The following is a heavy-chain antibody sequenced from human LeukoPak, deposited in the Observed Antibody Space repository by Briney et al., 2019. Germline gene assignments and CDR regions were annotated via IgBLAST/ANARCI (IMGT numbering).Heavy chain of an antibody. V-gene: IGHV3-43D*03. CDR1: GFTFSSYG. Sequence: PGGSLRLSCAASGFTFSSYGMSWIRQAPGKDLEWVSLISWDGGSTYYADSVKGRFTISRDNSKNSLYLQMNSLRAEDTALYYCAKDKDSGYDPTFDYWGQGTLVTVSS. J-gene: IGHJ4*02. D-gene: IGHD5-12*01. CDR3: AKDKDSGYDPTFDY. CDR2: ISWDGGST.